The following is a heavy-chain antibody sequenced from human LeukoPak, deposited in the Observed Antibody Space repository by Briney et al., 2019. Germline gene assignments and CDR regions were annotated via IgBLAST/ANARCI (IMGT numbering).Heavy chain of an antibody. Sequence: GGSLRLSCAVSGFTLTNHGVSWVRQAPGKGLEWVSIITGTGGKYYGDSVKGRFVLSRDNFKNTVYMQMSSLRAEDTATYYCAKDYCRDGNCPFPFLDSWGQGTLVTVSS. D-gene: IGHD2-15*01. V-gene: IGHV3-23*01. CDR3: AKDYCRDGNCPFPFLDS. CDR1: GFTLTNHG. CDR2: ITGTGGK. J-gene: IGHJ4*02.